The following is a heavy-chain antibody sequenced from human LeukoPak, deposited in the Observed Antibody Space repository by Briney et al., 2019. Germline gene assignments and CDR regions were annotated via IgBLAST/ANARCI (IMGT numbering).Heavy chain of an antibody. CDR1: GFTSSSYV. J-gene: IGHJ6*02. Sequence: PGGSLRLSCAASGFTSSSYVMHWVRQAPGKGLEWVAVISYDGSNKYYADSVKGRFTISRDKSKNTLYLQMNSLRAEDTAVYYCARDLTAAAGTIYGMDVWGQGTTVTVSS. CDR3: ARDLTAAAGTIYGMDV. CDR2: ISYDGSNK. V-gene: IGHV3-30*04. D-gene: IGHD6-13*01.